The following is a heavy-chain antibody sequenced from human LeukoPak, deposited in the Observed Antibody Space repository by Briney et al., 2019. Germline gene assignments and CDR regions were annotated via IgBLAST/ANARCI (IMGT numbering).Heavy chain of an antibody. V-gene: IGHV1-3*01. CDR2: INAGNGNT. Sequence: ASVKVSCKASGYTFTSYAMHWVRQAPGQRLEWMGWINAGNGNTKYSQKFQGRVTITRDTSASTAYMELSSLRSEDTAVYYCARDYGYCSGGSCYSIGAFDIWGQGTMVTVSS. D-gene: IGHD2-15*01. J-gene: IGHJ3*02. CDR3: ARDYGYCSGGSCYSIGAFDI. CDR1: GYTFTSYA.